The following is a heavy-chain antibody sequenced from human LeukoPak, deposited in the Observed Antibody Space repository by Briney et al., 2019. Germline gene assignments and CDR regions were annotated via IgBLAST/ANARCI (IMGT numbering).Heavy chain of an antibody. CDR1: GGSFNSGSYY. J-gene: IGHJ4*02. CDR3: ARRTKV. V-gene: IGHV4-61*02. Sequence: SETLSLTCTVSGGSFNSGSYYWSWIRQPAGKGLEWVGRIYTSGSTNYNPSLKSRVTISVDTSKNQFSLQLTSVTAADTAVYYCARRTKVWGQGTLVTVSS. CDR2: IYTSGST.